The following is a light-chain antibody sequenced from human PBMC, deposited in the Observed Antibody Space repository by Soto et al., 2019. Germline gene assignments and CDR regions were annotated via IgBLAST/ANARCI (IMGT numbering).Light chain of an antibody. CDR3: QEYNTWPKT. Sequence: EIVMTQSPATLSVSPGERATLSCTASQSVSSNLAWYQQKPGQAPTLLISGVSTRATGIPARFSGSGSGTKFTLTLRRLQSGEFASYYRQEYNTWPKTFGQGTKVEIK. J-gene: IGKJ1*01. CDR2: GVS. V-gene: IGKV3-15*01. CDR1: QSVSSN.